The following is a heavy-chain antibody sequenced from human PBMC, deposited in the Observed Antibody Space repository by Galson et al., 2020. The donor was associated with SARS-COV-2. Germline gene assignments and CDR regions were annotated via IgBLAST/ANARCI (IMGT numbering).Heavy chain of an antibody. Sequence: HGESLKISCKGSGYSLTSYWISLVRQIPGKGPEWLGRIDPSDSYTNYSPSFQGHVTISDDQSISTAYLQRSSLKASDTAMYYCARRWNDEGWFDPWGQGTLVRVSS. V-gene: IGHV5-10-1*01. D-gene: IGHD1-1*01. CDR1: GYSLTSYW. CDR2: IDPSDSYT. CDR3: ARRWNDEGWFDP. J-gene: IGHJ5*02.